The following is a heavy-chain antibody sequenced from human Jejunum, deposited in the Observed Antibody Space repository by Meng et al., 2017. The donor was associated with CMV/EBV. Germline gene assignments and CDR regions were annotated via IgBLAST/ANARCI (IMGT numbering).Heavy chain of an antibody. J-gene: IGHJ4*03. CDR3: AREMPMTCYFDQ. D-gene: IGHD3-22*01. CDR1: GFTFTTYF. CDR2: FNPNGDVT. Sequence: QGQLVTSGAEVKKPGVSLKLSCETSGFTFTTYFMHWLRQAPGQGLQWMGLFNPNGDVTTYSPRFQGRITLTGDTSTSTPYMELSSLTSDDTAVYYCAREMPMTCYFDQWGQGTLVTVSS. V-gene: IGHV1-46*01.